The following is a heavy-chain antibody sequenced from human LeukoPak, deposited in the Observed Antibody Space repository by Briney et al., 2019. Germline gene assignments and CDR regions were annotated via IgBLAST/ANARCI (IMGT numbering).Heavy chain of an antibody. D-gene: IGHD4-23*01. J-gene: IGHJ4*02. Sequence: GASVKVSCKASGYTFTGYYMHWVRQAPGQGLEWMGWINPNSGGTNYAQKFQGRVTMTRDTSISTAYMELSRLRSDDTAVYYCARGSLFEDYGGNPPFEYWGQGTLVTVSS. CDR1: GYTFTGYY. V-gene: IGHV1-2*02. CDR2: INPNSGGT. CDR3: ARGSLFEDYGGNPPFEY.